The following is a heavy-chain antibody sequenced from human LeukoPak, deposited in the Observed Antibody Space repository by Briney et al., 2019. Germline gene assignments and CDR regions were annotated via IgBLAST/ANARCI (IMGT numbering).Heavy chain of an antibody. D-gene: IGHD3-10*01. Sequence: ASVKVSCKASGYSFTSYAIHWVRQAPGQRLEWMGWINAGDGNTKYSQKFQGRVTITRDTTASTAYMELSSLRSEDTAVYYCVPSHQYRDTWFVDPWGQGTLVTVSS. CDR2: INAGDGNT. J-gene: IGHJ5*02. V-gene: IGHV1-3*01. CDR1: GYSFTSYA. CDR3: VPSHQYRDTWFVDP.